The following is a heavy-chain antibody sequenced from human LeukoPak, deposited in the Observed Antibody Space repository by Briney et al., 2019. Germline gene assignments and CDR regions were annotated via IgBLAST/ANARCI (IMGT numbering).Heavy chain of an antibody. J-gene: IGHJ4*02. V-gene: IGHV3-23*01. CDR3: AKEGTIFGVLPFDY. Sequence: GGSLRLSCAASGFTFRSYAMSWVRQAPGKGLEWVSSISGSGTSAFYADSAKGRFTISRDKSKNTLYLQMNSLRVEDTAVYYCAKEGTIFGVLPFDYWGLGTLVTVSS. D-gene: IGHD3-3*01. CDR1: GFTFRSYA. CDR2: ISGSGTSA.